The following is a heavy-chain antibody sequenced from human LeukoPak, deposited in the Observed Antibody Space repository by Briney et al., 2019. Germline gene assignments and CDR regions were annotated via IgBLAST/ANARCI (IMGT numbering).Heavy chain of an antibody. CDR2: FDPEDGET. V-gene: IGHV1-24*01. J-gene: IGHJ4*02. CDR3: ATDPRGSQIAVAGTN. D-gene: IGHD6-19*01. CDR1: GYTLTELS. Sequence: ASVKVSCKVSGYTLTELSMHWVRQAPGKGLEWMGGFDPEDGETIYAQKFQGRVTMTEDTSTDTAYMELSSLRSEDTAVYYCATDPRGSQIAVAGTNWGQGTLVTVSP.